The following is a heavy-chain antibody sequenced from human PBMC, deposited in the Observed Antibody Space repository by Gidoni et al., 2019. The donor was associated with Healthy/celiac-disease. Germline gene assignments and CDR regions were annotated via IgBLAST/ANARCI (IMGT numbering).Heavy chain of an antibody. Sequence: QMQLQESGPGRGKPSKTLSLPCTVSGGSTSSISYYWGWIRQPPGQGLEGMGSIYYSASHYYHPSLKSRVTISVDTSKNQFSLTLSSVTAADTAVYYCASRGQLGPYYYYGMDAWGQGTTVTVSS. CDR1: GGSTSSISYY. CDR2: IYYSASH. CDR3: ASRGQLGPYYYYGMDA. D-gene: IGHD6-6*01. J-gene: IGHJ6*02. V-gene: IGHV4-39*01.